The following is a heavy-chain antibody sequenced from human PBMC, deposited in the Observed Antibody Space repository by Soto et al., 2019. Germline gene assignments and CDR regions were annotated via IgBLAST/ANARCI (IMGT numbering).Heavy chain of an antibody. CDR2: ISSSGTII. Sequence: VGSLRLSCAASGFTFSDYYMSWIRQAPGKGLEWVSYISSSGTIISYADSVKGRFTISRDNAKNSLYLQMNSLRAEDTAVYYCARDLGYYDSSGYFDYWGQGTLVTVSS. CDR3: ARDLGYYDSSGYFDY. V-gene: IGHV3-11*01. CDR1: GFTFSDYY. J-gene: IGHJ4*02. D-gene: IGHD3-22*01.